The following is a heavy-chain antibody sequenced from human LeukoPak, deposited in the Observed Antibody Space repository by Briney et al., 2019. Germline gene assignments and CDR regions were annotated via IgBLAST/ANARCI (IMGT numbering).Heavy chain of an antibody. CDR2: ISTYNGNT. Sequence: ASMKVSCKASGYTFNNYGISWVRQAPGQGLEWMAWISTYNGNTNYAQNLQGRVTVTTDTSTSTAYMELRSLRSDDTAVYHCARGGYCNGANCYPFVYWGQGTLVTVSS. CDR3: ARGGYCNGANCYPFVY. D-gene: IGHD2-15*01. CDR1: GYTFNNYG. J-gene: IGHJ4*02. V-gene: IGHV1-18*01.